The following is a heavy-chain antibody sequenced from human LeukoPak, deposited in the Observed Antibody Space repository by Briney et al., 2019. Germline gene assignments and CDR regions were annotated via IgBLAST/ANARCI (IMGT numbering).Heavy chain of an antibody. Sequence: GGSLRLSCAASGFIVSSNYMNRVRQAPGKGLEWVSSISSTSSYIYYADSVKGRFTISRDTAKNSLYLQMNTLRAEDTAVYYCARASRYDSSGYYPYYFDYWGQGTLVTVSS. V-gene: IGHV3-21*01. CDR2: ISSTSSYI. D-gene: IGHD3-22*01. J-gene: IGHJ4*02. CDR1: GFIVSSNY. CDR3: ARASRYDSSGYYPYYFDY.